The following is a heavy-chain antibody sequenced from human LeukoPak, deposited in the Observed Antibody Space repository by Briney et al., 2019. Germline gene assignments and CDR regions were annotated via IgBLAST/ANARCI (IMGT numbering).Heavy chain of an antibody. D-gene: IGHD3-22*01. J-gene: IGHJ5*02. CDR1: GGSISSSSYY. V-gene: IGHV4-39*01. CDR3: AKHYYDSSGYGGWFDP. Sequence: SETLSLTCTVSGGSISSSSYYWGWIRQPPGKGLEWIGSIYYSGSTYYNPSLKSRVTISVDTSKNQFSLKLSSVTAADTAVYYYAKHYYDSSGYGGWFDPWGQGTLVTVSS. CDR2: IYYSGST.